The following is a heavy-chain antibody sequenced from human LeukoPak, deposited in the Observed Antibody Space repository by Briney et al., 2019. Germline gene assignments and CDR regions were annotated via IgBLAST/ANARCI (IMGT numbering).Heavy chain of an antibody. V-gene: IGHV3-23*01. CDR2: ISESGDRT. Sequence: GGSLRLSCAASGFIFSNFAISWVRQAPGKGLEWVSSISESGDRTFYADSVRGRFTISRDNSKNTLYLHMNSLRAEDTAVYYCATLNLFYSSGWYDYFDYWGQGTLVTVSS. CDR3: ATLNLFYSSGWYDYFDY. CDR1: GFIFSNFA. J-gene: IGHJ4*02. D-gene: IGHD6-19*01.